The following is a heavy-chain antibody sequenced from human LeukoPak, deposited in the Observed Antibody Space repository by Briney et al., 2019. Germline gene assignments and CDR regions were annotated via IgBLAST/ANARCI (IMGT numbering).Heavy chain of an antibody. D-gene: IGHD5-12*01. Sequence: PSETLSHTCAVSVYSISSAYYWGWIRQPPGKGLEWIGSIYHSGSAYYNPSLKSRVTISVDTSKNQFSLKLSSVTAADTAVYYCATGEWLRAFNYWGQGTLVTVSS. CDR3: ATGEWLRAFNY. V-gene: IGHV4-38-2*01. CDR2: IYHSGSA. J-gene: IGHJ4*02. CDR1: VYSISSAYY.